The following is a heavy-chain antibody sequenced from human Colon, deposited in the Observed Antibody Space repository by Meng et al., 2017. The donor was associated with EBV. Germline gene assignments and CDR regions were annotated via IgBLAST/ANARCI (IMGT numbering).Heavy chain of an antibody. CDR3: ASSDCSGGTCYLDC. V-gene: IGHV4-34*01. D-gene: IGHD2-15*01. J-gene: IGHJ4*02. CDR2: INHVGST. CDR1: GGSFSDSY. Sequence: QVHPEQWGAGLLKPSETLSLTCTVYGGSFSDSYWTWIRQPPGKGLEWIGEINHVGSTTYNPSLKSRVTISVDTSKNQFSLKLSSVTAADAAVYYCASSDCSGGTCYLDCWGQGTLVTVSS.